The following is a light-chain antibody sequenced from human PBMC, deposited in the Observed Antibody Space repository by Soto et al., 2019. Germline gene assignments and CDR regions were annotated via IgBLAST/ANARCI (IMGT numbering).Light chain of an antibody. Sequence: IVLTQSPGTLYLSPGERATLSCRASQSVRSSSLVWYQQKPGQALRLLIYGASSRATGIPDRFSGSGSGTDFTLTISRLEPEDFAVYYCQQYGSSPITFGQGTRLETK. CDR1: QSVRSSS. J-gene: IGKJ5*01. V-gene: IGKV3-20*01. CDR2: GAS. CDR3: QQYGSSPIT.